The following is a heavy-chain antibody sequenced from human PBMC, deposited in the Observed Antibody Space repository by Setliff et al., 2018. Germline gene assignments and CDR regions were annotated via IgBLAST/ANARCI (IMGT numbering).Heavy chain of an antibody. Sequence: GESLKISCKGSGYSFTSYWIGWVRQMPGKGLEWMGIIYPDDSDTRYSPSSQGQVTISADKSISTAYLQWSSLKASDTAMYYCARQIGSSLSHFYYYMDVWGKGTTVTVSS. V-gene: IGHV5-51*01. CDR2: IYPDDSDT. CDR1: GYSFTSYW. CDR3: ARQIGSSLSHFYYYMDV. J-gene: IGHJ6*03. D-gene: IGHD6-19*01.